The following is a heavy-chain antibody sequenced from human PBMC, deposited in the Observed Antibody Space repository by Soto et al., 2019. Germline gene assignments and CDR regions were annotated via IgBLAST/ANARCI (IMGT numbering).Heavy chain of an antibody. V-gene: IGHV3-48*03. CDR1: GFTFSSYE. Sequence: GGSLRLSCAASGFTFSSYEMNWVRQAPGKGLEWVSYISSSGSTIYYADSVKGRFTISRDNAKNSLYLQMNSLRAEDTAVYYCARESPTHYYYYGMDVWGQGTTVTVSS. J-gene: IGHJ6*02. CDR3: ARESPTHYYYYGMDV. CDR2: ISSSGSTI.